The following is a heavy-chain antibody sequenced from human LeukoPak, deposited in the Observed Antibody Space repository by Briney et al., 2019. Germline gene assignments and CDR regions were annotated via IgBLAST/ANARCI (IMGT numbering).Heavy chain of an antibody. CDR1: GFTFSSYA. CDR2: ISPSSGT. J-gene: IGHJ4*02. Sequence: PGGSLRLSCAASGFTFSSYAMRWVRQAPGKGLEWVSAISPSSGTFYADSVKGRFTISRDNSKNTLYLQMNSLRAEDTAVYYCAKHRFESGGYHSTDWGQGTLVTVSS. V-gene: IGHV3-23*01. CDR3: AKHRFESGGYHSTD. D-gene: IGHD3-22*01.